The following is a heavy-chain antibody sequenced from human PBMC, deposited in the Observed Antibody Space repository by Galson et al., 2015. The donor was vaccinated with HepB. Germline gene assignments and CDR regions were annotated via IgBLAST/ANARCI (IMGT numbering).Heavy chain of an antibody. CDR2: ISYDGSNK. J-gene: IGHJ4*02. Sequence: SLRLSCAASGFTFSSYGMHWVRQAPGKGLEWVAVISYDGSNKYYADSVKGRFTISRDNSKNTLYLQMNSLRAEDTAVYYCAKDPGTTLEEFGYFDYWGQGTLVTVSS. CDR1: GFTFSSYG. CDR3: AKDPGTTLEEFGYFDY. V-gene: IGHV3-30*18. D-gene: IGHD1-7*01.